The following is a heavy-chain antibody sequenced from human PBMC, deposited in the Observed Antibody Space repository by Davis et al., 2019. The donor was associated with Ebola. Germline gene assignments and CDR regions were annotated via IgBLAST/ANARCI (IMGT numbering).Heavy chain of an antibody. CDR1: GFTFSSYA. D-gene: IGHD6-6*01. CDR3: AREDRGSSFGY. CDR2: INSNGGST. V-gene: IGHV3-64*04. J-gene: IGHJ4*02. Sequence: ESLKISCSASGFTFSSYAMHWVRQAPGKGLEYVSAINSNGGSTYYADSVKGRFTISRDDSKNTVYLQMNSLRAEDTAVYYCAREDRGSSFGYWGQGTLVTVSS.